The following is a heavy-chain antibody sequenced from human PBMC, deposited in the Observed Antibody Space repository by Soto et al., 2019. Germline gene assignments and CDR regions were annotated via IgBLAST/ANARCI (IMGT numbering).Heavy chain of an antibody. Sequence: SETLSLTCALYGGSFSGYYGGWIRQPPWKGLEWRGEINQSGSTNYNTSLKSRVTISEDKSTHQLTLNLSSVTAAAQALYYCARGKSTVTTYYYYGIDVWGQGTTVTVSS. CDR3: ARGKSTVTTYYYYGIDV. J-gene: IGHJ6*02. D-gene: IGHD4-4*01. CDR2: INQSGST. V-gene: IGHV4-34*01. CDR1: GGSFSGYY.